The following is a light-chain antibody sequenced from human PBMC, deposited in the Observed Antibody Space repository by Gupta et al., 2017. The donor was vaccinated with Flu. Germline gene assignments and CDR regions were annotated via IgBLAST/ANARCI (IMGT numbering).Light chain of an antibody. CDR3: EAWDDRLNGQDV. Sequence: VTIDGSGSRYNRGSNKGKGYQQVQGTAPKLLIYGNSQRPSGVPDRFSGSKSGTSASLAISGLQSEDEADYYGEAWDDRLNGQDVCGTGTKVT. CDR2: GNS. CDR1: RYNRGSNK. V-gene: IGLV1-44*01. J-gene: IGLJ1*01.